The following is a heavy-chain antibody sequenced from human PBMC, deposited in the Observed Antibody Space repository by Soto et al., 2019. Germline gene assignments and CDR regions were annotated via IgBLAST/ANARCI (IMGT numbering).Heavy chain of an antibody. Sequence: GGSLRLSCAVSGFPFRSNGVSLVRQSPGKGLEWVSTIGVTDGGTYYADSVKARFTISRDNSKDTLYLQMNNLRAEDTALYYCEKAGVIATFGGVVVPYYFDSSGQGAPFTVSS. CDR3: EKAGVIATFGGVVVPYYFDS. J-gene: IGHJ4*02. CDR2: IGVTDGGT. CDR1: GFPFRSNG. V-gene: IGHV3-23*01. D-gene: IGHD3-16*02.